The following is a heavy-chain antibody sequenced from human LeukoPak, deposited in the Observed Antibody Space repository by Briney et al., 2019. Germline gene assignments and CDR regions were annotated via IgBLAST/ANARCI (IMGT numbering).Heavy chain of an antibody. CDR2: IIPIFGTA. J-gene: IGHJ6*02. D-gene: IGHD3-10*01. Sequence: EASVKVSCKASGGTFSSYAISWVRQAPGQGLEWMGGIIPIFGTANYAQKFQGRVTITADESTSTAYMELSSLRSEDTAVYYCARDQDYYYGSGSSYYYGMDVWGQGTTVTVSS. CDR3: ARDQDYYYGSGSSYYYGMDV. CDR1: GGTFSSYA. V-gene: IGHV1-69*13.